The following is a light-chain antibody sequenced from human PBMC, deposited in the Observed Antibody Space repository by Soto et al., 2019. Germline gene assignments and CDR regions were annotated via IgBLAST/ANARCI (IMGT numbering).Light chain of an antibody. J-gene: IGKJ1*01. Sequence: DIQMTQAPSTLSASVGDRVTITCRASQSIRSWLAWYQQKPGKAPKLLIYDASSLESGVPSRFSGSGSGTEFALTISSLQPDDFATYYCQQYDSYWTFDQGTKVDIK. V-gene: IGKV1-5*01. CDR2: DAS. CDR1: QSIRSW. CDR3: QQYDSYWT.